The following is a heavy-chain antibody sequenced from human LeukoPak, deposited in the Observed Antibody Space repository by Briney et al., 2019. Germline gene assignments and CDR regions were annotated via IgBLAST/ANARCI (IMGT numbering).Heavy chain of an antibody. J-gene: IGHJ4*02. Sequence: GSLRISCAASGFTFSDYYMSWIRQAPGKGLEWVSYISSSSSYTNYADSVKGRFTISRDNAKNSLYLQMNSLRAEDTAVYYCARDRGSSSWYEYWGQETLVTVSS. CDR2: ISSSSSYT. D-gene: IGHD6-13*01. CDR3: ARDRGSSSWYEY. CDR1: GFTFSDYY. V-gene: IGHV3-11*06.